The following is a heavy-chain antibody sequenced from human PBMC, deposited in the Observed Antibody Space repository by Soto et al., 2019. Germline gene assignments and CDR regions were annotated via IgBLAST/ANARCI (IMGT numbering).Heavy chain of an antibody. J-gene: IGHJ4*02. D-gene: IGHD6-19*01. Sequence: ASVKVSCKASGYTFTDYGVSWVRQAPGQGLEWMGWISAYNGNTNSPQKFQGRVTMTTDTFTTTSYMELRSLRSDDTAVYYCARDGLAGAGTVEYWGQGPLVTVSS. CDR3: ARDGLAGAGTVEY. CDR2: ISAYNGNT. CDR1: GYTFTDYG. V-gene: IGHV1-18*04.